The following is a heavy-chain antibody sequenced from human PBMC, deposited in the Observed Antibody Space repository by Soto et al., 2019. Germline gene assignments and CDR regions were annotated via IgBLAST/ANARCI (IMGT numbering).Heavy chain of an antibody. D-gene: IGHD3-10*01. CDR2: IKQDGSEK. CDR3: ARDRGELVDAFDI. J-gene: IGHJ3*02. V-gene: IGHV3-7*03. CDR1: GFTFSSYW. Sequence: GGSLRLSCAASGFTFSSYWMSWVRQAPGKGLEWVANIKQDGSEKYYVDSVNGRFTISRDNAKNSLYLQMNSLRAEDTAVYYCARDRGELVDAFDIWGQGTMVTVSS.